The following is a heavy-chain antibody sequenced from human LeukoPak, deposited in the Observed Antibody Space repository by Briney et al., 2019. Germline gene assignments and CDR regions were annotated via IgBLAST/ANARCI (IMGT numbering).Heavy chain of an antibody. CDR2: IRYDGSNK. V-gene: IGHV3-30*02. CDR1: GFTFSSYG. CDR3: AKGGDRYYYYYYMDG. J-gene: IGHJ6*03. D-gene: IGHD7-27*01. Sequence: GRSLRLSCAASGFTFSSYGMHWVRQAPGKGREWVAFIRYDGSNKYYADSVKGRFTISRDNSKNTLYLQMNSLRAEDTAVYYCAKGGDRYYYYYYMDGWGKGTTVTVSS.